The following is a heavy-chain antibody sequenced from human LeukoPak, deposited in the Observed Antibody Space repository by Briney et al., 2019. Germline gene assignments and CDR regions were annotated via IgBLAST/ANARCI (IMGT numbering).Heavy chain of an antibody. CDR1: GGSISSYY. J-gene: IGHJ1*01. CDR3: ARVLKDYGDIEYFQH. D-gene: IGHD4-17*01. Sequence: SETLSLTCTVSGGSISSYYWSWIRQPAGKGLEWIGRIYTSGSTNYNPSLKSRVTMSVDTSKNQFSLKLSSVTAADTAVYYCARVLKDYGDIEYFQHWGQGTLVTVSS. CDR2: IYTSGST. V-gene: IGHV4-4*07.